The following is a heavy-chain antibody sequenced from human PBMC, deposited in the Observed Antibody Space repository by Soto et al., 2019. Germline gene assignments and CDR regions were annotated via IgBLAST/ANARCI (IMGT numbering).Heavy chain of an antibody. Sequence: SLSLTCTVSGGSISNGGYYWTWIRQHPGKGLEWIGYIYYSGSTYYNPSPKSRVTISVDTSKNQFSLKLTSVTAADTAVYYCARDVTDFWSGHEGMDVWGQGTTVTVSS. CDR2: IYYSGST. CDR3: ARDVTDFWSGHEGMDV. CDR1: GGSISNGGYY. J-gene: IGHJ6*02. V-gene: IGHV4-31*03. D-gene: IGHD3-3*01.